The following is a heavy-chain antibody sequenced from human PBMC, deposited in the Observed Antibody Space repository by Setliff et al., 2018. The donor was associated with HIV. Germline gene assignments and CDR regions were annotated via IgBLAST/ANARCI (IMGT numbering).Heavy chain of an antibody. CDR1: GFTFSSYS. Sequence: PGGSLRLSCAASGFTFSSYSMNWVRQAPGKGLEWVSYISSSGTTIYYADSVKGRFTISRDNAKNSLYLQMNSLRADDTAVYYCTKDTSPQPPDFDSWGQGTLVTVSS. CDR3: TKDTSPQPPDFDS. V-gene: IGHV3-48*04. D-gene: IGHD2-2*01. CDR2: ISSSGTTI. J-gene: IGHJ4*02.